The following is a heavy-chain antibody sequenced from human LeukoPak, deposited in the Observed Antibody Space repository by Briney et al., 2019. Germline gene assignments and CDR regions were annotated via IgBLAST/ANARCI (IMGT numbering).Heavy chain of an antibody. V-gene: IGHV3-48*01. CDR2: ISSSSSTI. Sequence: PGGSLRLSCAASGFTFSSYEMNWVRQAPGEGLEWVSYISSSSSTIYYADSVKGRFTISRDNAKNSLYLQMNSLRAEDTAVYYCAREGSHNWNDVSAFDIWGQGTMVTASS. D-gene: IGHD1-1*01. J-gene: IGHJ3*02. CDR1: GFTFSSYE. CDR3: AREGSHNWNDVSAFDI.